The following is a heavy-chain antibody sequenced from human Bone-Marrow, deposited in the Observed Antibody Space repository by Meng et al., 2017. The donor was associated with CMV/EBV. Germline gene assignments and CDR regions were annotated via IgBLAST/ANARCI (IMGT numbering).Heavy chain of an antibody. CDR2: ISYSGST. J-gene: IGHJ5*02. D-gene: IGHD3-16*01. CDR1: GGSISKTNSD. CDR3: AKNVGGGWFDP. V-gene: IGHV4-39*01. Sequence: GSLRLSCTVSGGSISKTNSDWGWIRQPPGKGLEWIGIISYSGSTYYNPSLKSRVTISVDTSKDQFSLNLNSVTAADTAVYYCAKNVGGGWFDPWGQGTLVTVS.